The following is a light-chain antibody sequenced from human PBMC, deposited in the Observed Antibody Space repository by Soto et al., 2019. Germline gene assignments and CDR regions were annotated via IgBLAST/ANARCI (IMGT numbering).Light chain of an antibody. V-gene: IGLV1-44*01. J-gene: IGLJ1*01. CDR1: TPNIGITT. Sequence: QSVLTQPPSASGTPRQRVTISCSGGTPNIGITTVNWYQQRPGTAPTLLIYSNSQRPSGGPVRFSGSKSGTSASLAISGLQSEDEAEYYCAAWDGSLYVFGNGTKVTVL. CDR2: SNS. CDR3: AAWDGSLYV.